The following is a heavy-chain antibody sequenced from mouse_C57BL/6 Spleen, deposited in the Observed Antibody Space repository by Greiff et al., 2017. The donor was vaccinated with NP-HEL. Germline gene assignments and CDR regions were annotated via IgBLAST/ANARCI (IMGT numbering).Heavy chain of an antibody. Sequence: QVHVKQSGPELVKPGASVKISCKASGYAFSSSWMNWVKQRPGKGLEWIGRIYPGDGDTNYNGKFKGKATLTADKSSSTAYMQLSSLTSEDSAVYFCARGREIYYDYDEGFAYWGQGTLVTVSA. CDR2: IYPGDGDT. CDR3: ARGREIYYDYDEGFAY. D-gene: IGHD2-4*01. J-gene: IGHJ3*01. V-gene: IGHV1-82*01. CDR1: GYAFSSSW.